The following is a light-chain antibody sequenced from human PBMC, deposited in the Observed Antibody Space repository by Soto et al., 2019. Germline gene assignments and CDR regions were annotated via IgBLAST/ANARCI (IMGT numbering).Light chain of an antibody. V-gene: IGKV1-5*01. CDR3: QHYNSYPIT. CDR1: QSISGW. CDR2: DAS. J-gene: IGKJ5*01. Sequence: DIQMTKSPSTLSASVVDRVTITCRASQSISGWLSWYQQKPGKAPKLLIFDASSLERWVPSRFSGSGSGTAFTLTISSLQPDDFATYYCQHYNSYPITFGQGTRLEIK.